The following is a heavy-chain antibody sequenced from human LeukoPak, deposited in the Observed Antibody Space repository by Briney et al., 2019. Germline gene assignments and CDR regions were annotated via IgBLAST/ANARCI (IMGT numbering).Heavy chain of an antibody. Sequence: GGSLRLSCATSGFTFSSNWMSWVRHVPGKGLGWVASIKNDGSEKYYVDSVRGRYTISRDNTKNSLYLQMSSLRAEDTAVYYCATDRGWRTSGYYLYYFEYWGQGALVTFSS. CDR2: IKNDGSEK. CDR3: ATDRGWRTSGYYLYYFEY. V-gene: IGHV3-7*01. D-gene: IGHD3-3*01. CDR1: GFTFSSNW. J-gene: IGHJ4*02.